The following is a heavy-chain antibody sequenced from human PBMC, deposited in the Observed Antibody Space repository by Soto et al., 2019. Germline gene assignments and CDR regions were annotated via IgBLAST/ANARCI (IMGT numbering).Heavy chain of an antibody. CDR2: ISAYNGNT. J-gene: IGHJ6*02. CDR1: GYTFTSYG. V-gene: IGHV1-18*01. D-gene: IGHD3-22*01. CDR3: KLDSRGSYYYGMDV. Sequence: QVPLVQSGAEVKKPGASVKVSCKASGYTFTSYGISWVRQAPGQGLEWMGWISAYNGNTNYAQKLQGRVTMTTDTSTSTAYMELRSLRSDDTAVYYCKLDSRGSYYYGMDVWGQGTTVTVSS.